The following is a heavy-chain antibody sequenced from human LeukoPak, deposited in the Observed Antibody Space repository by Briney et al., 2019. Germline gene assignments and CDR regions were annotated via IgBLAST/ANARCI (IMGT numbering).Heavy chain of an antibody. Sequence: SETLSLTCTVSDGSISSSSYYWGWIRQPPGKGLEWIGSIYYSGSTYYNPSLKSRVTISVDTSKNQFSLKLSSVTAADTAVYYCARLEAVAGTKGAFDIWGQGTMVTVSS. D-gene: IGHD6-19*01. CDR1: DGSISSSSYY. CDR2: IYYSGST. V-gene: IGHV4-39*01. CDR3: ARLEAVAGTKGAFDI. J-gene: IGHJ3*02.